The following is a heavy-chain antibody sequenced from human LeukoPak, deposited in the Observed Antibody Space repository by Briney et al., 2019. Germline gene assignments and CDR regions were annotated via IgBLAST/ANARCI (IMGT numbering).Heavy chain of an antibody. J-gene: IGHJ4*02. CDR3: ARAYCSGGSCYPTPDLFDY. CDR1: GYTFTSYG. CDR2: ISTCNGNI. Sequence: ASVKLSCKASGYTFTSYGISWVRQAPGQGLEWMGCISTCNGNINYAQNLQGRVTMTTDTSKSSVYMELRSLRADDTAVYYCARAYCSGGSCYPTPDLFDYWGQGTLVTVSS. D-gene: IGHD2-15*01. V-gene: IGHV1-18*01.